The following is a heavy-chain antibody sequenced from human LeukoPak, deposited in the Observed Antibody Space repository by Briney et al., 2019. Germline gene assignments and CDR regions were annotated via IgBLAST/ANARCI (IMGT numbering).Heavy chain of an antibody. V-gene: IGHV3-66*04. CDR1: GFTVSSNY. Sequence: GGSLRLSCAASGFTVSSNYMSWVRQAPGKGLEWVSVIYSGGSTYYADSVKGRFTISRDNSKNTLYLQMNSLRAEDTAVYYCARHGYYYDSSGHYFSDYWGQGTLVTVSS. D-gene: IGHD3-22*01. CDR2: IYSGGST. CDR3: ARHGYYYDSSGHYFSDY. J-gene: IGHJ4*02.